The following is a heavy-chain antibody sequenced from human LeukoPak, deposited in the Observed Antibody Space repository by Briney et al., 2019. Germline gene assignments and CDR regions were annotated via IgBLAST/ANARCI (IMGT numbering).Heavy chain of an antibody. CDR2: ISANGANT. CDR3: AKGVATILDY. V-gene: IGHV3-23*01. Sequence: PGGSLRLSCAASGFTFDNYGMTWVRQAPGKGLEWASLISANGANTYFADSVKGRFTISRDNSKKTLYLQMNSLRAEDTAVYYCAKGVATILDYWGQGTLVIVSS. D-gene: IGHD5-12*01. J-gene: IGHJ4*02. CDR1: GFTFDNYG.